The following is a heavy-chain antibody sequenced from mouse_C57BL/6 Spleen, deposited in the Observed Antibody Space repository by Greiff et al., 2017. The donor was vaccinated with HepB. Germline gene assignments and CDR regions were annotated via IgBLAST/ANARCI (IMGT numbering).Heavy chain of an antibody. V-gene: IGHV1-22*01. CDR2: INPNNGGT. CDR3: AGGQYDGYYEFAY. CDR1: GYTFTDYN. J-gene: IGHJ3*01. Sequence: EVQLQQSGPELVKPGASVKMSCKASGYTFTDYNMHWVKQSHGKSLEWIGYINPNNGGTSYNQKFKGKATLTVNKSSSTAYMELRSLTSEESAVYYCAGGQYDGYYEFAYWGQGTLVTVSA. D-gene: IGHD2-3*01.